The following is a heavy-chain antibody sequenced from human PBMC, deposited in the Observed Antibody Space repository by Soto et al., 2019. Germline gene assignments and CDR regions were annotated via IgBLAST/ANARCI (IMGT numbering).Heavy chain of an antibody. Sequence: GASVKVSCKTSGYTFTRNGISWVRQAPGQGLEWMGWTSPNGGNIKYAQKLQGRVIMTTDTSTSTAYMELRSLRSDDTAVYYCVKDRDSNSWPSRDVWGPGTTVTVSS. J-gene: IGHJ6*02. CDR1: GYTFTRNG. CDR2: TSPNGGNI. D-gene: IGHD2-2*01. CDR3: VKDRDSNSWPSRDV. V-gene: IGHV1-18*01.